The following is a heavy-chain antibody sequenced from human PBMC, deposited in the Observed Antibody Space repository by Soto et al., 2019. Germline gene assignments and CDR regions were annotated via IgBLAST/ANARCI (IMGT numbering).Heavy chain of an antibody. CDR3: AREQYDGSGPDF. Sequence: WVSLRLSCSTSGFTFSTYNMNWVRQAPGKGLEWISYINTGSTTLYYSDSVKGRFTVSRDNAKNSLYLQMDSLRVEDTAVYYCAREQYDGSGPDFWGQGTQVTVSS. V-gene: IGHV3-48*01. D-gene: IGHD3-22*01. J-gene: IGHJ4*02. CDR1: GFTFSTYN. CDR2: INTGSTTL.